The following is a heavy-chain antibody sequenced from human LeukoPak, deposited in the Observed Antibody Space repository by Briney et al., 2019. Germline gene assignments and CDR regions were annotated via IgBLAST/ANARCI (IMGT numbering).Heavy chain of an antibody. CDR1: GYSFASRW. D-gene: IGHD6-19*01. J-gene: IGHJ4*02. CDR3: ARHPSYSSGWPLDY. V-gene: IGHV5-51*01. Sequence: GESLKISCKGSGYSFASRWIGWVRQRPGKGLEWMGIIYAGDSDTRYSPSFQGQVTISADKSISTAYLQWSSLKASDTAMYYCARHPSYSSGWPLDYWGQGTLVTVSS. CDR2: IYAGDSDT.